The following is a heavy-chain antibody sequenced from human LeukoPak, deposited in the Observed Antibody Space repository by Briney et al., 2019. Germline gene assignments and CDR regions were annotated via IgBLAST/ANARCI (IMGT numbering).Heavy chain of an antibody. Sequence: SVKVSCKASGGTFSSYAISWVRQAPGQGLEWMGRIIPIFGTANYAQKFQGRVTITTDESTSTAYMELSSLGSEDTAVYYCAREAYYDSSGYFDYWGQGTLVTVTS. J-gene: IGHJ4*02. D-gene: IGHD3-22*01. CDR1: GGTFSSYA. CDR2: IIPIFGTA. V-gene: IGHV1-69*05. CDR3: AREAYYDSSGYFDY.